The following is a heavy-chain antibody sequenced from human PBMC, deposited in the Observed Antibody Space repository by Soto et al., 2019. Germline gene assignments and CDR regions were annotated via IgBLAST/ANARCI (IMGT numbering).Heavy chain of an antibody. D-gene: IGHD1-26*01. V-gene: IGHV4-34*01. J-gene: IGHJ5*02. CDR1: GGPFSGFF. CDR3: ARSAASFGGASYLGA. CDR2: FNPGGST. Sequence: SETLSLTCGVHGGPFSGFFWSWIRQSPGKGLEWIGEFNPGGSTNYNPSLKSRLTISADRSTSQVSLRLTSVTAADAAVYFCARSAASFGGASYLGAWGQGTLVTVS.